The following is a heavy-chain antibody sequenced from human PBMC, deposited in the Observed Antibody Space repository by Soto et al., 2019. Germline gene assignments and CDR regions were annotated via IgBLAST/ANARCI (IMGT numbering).Heavy chain of an antibody. D-gene: IGHD3-16*02. V-gene: IGHV1-69*13. J-gene: IGHJ4*02. Sequence: SAKVTCKAPGGTFSSYAISWVRQAPGQGLEWMGGIIPIFGTANYAQKFQGRVTITADESTSTAYMELSSLRSEDTAVYYCASRLRLGKLSSEDYWGQGTLVTVS. CDR2: IIPIFGTA. CDR3: ASRLRLGKLSSEDY. CDR1: GGTFSSYA.